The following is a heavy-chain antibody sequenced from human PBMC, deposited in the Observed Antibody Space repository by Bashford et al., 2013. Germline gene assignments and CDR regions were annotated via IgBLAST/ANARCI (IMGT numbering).Heavy chain of an antibody. Sequence: ASVKVSCKASGYTFTGYYMHWVRQAPGQGLEWMGWINPNSGGTNYAQKFQGRVTMTRDTSISTAYMELSSLRSEDTAVYYCAREEWEGVDYWGQGTLVTVSS. CDR2: INPNSGGT. CDR1: GYTFTGYY. J-gene: IGHJ4*02. D-gene: IGHD1-26*01. V-gene: IGHV1-2*02. CDR3: AREEWEGVDY.